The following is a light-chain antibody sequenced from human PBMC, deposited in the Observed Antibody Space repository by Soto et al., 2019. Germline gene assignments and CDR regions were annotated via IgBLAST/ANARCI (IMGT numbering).Light chain of an antibody. V-gene: IGLV2-14*01. CDR3: SSYTSSSTLYV. CDR2: EVS. CDR1: SSDVGGYNY. J-gene: IGLJ1*01. Sequence: QSVLPQPATVTGSPGHSITISCTGTSSDVGGYNYVSWYQQHPGKAPKLMIYEVSNRPSGVSNRFSGSKSGNTASLTISGLQAEDEADYYCSSYTSSSTLYVFGTGTKVTVL.